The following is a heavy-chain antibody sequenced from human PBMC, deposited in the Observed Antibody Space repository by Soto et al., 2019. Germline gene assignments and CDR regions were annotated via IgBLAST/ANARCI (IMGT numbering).Heavy chain of an antibody. CDR1: GFTFSSNA. V-gene: IGHV3-23*01. D-gene: IGHD3-10*01. J-gene: IGHJ4*02. Sequence: PGGSLRLSCAASGFTFSSNAMSWVRQAPGKGLEWVSVITNSGGDTLYAGSVKGRFTISRDNSKNTLYLQMNSLRAEDTAIYYCARASGESYPGSRVFDSWGQGTRVTVSS. CDR3: ARASGESYPGSRVFDS. CDR2: ITNSGGDT.